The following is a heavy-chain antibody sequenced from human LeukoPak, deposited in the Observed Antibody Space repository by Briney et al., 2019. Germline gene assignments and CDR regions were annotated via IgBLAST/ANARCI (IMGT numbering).Heavy chain of an antibody. Sequence: AGSLRLSCAASGFTVSSNYMSWVRQAPGKGLEWVSVIYSGGTTYYADSVKARFTISRDNSKNTLYLQMNGLRVEDTAVYYCARDRGGDSSGYPDYWGQGTLVTVSS. D-gene: IGHD3-22*01. J-gene: IGHJ4*02. CDR1: GFTVSSNY. CDR2: IYSGGTT. V-gene: IGHV3-66*01. CDR3: ARDRGGDSSGYPDY.